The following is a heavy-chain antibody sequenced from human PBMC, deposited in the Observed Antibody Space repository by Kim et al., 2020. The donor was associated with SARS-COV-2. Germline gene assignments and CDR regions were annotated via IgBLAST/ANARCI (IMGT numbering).Heavy chain of an antibody. V-gene: IGHV3-13*01. Sequence: YYPGSVKGRFTISRENAKNSLYLQMNSLRAGDTAVYYCARGLYDSHAFDIWGQGTMVTVSS. J-gene: IGHJ3*02. CDR3: ARGLYDSHAFDI. D-gene: IGHD3-16*01.